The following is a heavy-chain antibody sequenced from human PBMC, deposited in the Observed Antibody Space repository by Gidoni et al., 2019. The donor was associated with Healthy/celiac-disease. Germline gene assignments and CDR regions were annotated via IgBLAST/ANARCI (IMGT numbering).Heavy chain of an antibody. CDR3: ARARDYGGSSDYYGMDV. Sequence: EVQLVESGGGLVKPGGSLSLSCAASGFTFSSYSMNWVRQAPGKGLEWVASISRSSSYIYYADSVKGRFTISRDNAKNSLYLQMNSLRAEDTAVYYCARARDYGGSSDYYGMDVWGQGTTVTVSS. CDR2: ISRSSSYI. D-gene: IGHD4-17*01. J-gene: IGHJ6*02. V-gene: IGHV3-21*01. CDR1: GFTFSSYS.